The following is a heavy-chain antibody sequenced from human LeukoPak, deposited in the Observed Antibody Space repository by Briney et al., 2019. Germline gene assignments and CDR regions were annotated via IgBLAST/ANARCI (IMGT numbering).Heavy chain of an antibody. D-gene: IGHD2-2*01. CDR2: ISAYNGNT. Sequence: ASVKVSCKASGYTFTSYGISWVRQAPGQGLEWMGWISAYNGNTNYAQKLQGRVTMTTDTSTSTAYMELRSLRSDDTAVYYCATGCSSTSCYDLSNDYWGQGTLVTVSS. CDR1: GYTFTSYG. CDR3: ATGCSSTSCYDLSNDY. J-gene: IGHJ4*02. V-gene: IGHV1-18*01.